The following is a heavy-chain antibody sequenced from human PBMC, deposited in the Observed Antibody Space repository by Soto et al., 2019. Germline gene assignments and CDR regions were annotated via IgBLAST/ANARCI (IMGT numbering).Heavy chain of an antibody. CDR2: ISYDGSNQ. V-gene: IGHV3-30*03. Sequence: GGPLRLSCAASGFTFSSYGMHWVRQAPGKGLEWVTFISYDGSNQYYADSVKGRFTISRDNSKKTLYLQMNSLRAEDTAVYYCATDSGLGSGKIDYWGQGTLVTVSS. J-gene: IGHJ4*02. CDR1: GFTFSSYG. D-gene: IGHD3-10*01. CDR3: ATDSGLGSGKIDY.